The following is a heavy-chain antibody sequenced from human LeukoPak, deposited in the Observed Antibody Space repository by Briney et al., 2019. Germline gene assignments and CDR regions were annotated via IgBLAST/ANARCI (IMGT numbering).Heavy chain of an antibody. J-gene: IGHJ4*01. CDR1: GGTFSSYA. V-gene: IGHV1-69*05. CDR3: ASCGSGPLPLCDY. CDR2: IIPIFGTA. Sequence: SVKVSCKASGGTFSSYAISWVRQAPGQGLEWMGGIIPIFGTANYAQKFQGRVTITTHESTSTAYMELSSLRSEDAAVYYCASCGSGPLPLCDYWGHGTLVTVSS. D-gene: IGHD2-15*01.